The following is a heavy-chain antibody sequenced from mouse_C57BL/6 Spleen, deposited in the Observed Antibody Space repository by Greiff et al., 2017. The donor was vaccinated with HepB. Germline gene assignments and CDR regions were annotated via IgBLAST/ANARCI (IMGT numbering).Heavy chain of an antibody. CDR2: ISNGGGST. CDR1: GFTFSDYY. Sequence: EVMLVESGGGLVQPGGSLKLSCAASGFTFSDYYMYWVRQTPEKRLEWVAYISNGGGSTYYPDTVKGRFTISRDNAKNTLYLQMSRLKSEDTAMYYCARQGIYYYGSSPYAMDYWGQGTSVTVSS. J-gene: IGHJ4*01. CDR3: ARQGIYYYGSSPYAMDY. D-gene: IGHD1-1*01. V-gene: IGHV5-12*01.